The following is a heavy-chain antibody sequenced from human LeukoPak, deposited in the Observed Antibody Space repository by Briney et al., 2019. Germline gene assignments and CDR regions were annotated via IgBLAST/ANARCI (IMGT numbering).Heavy chain of an antibody. J-gene: IGHJ5*02. CDR1: GGSISRYY. CDR3: ARHAVGYSYGYRFDP. CDR2: IYYSGST. V-gene: IGHV4-59*08. Sequence: SETLSLTCTVSGGSISRYYWSWIRQPPGKGLEWIGYIYYSGSTNYNPSLKSRVTISVDTSKNQFSLKLSSVTAADTAVYYCARHAVGYSYGYRFDPWGQGTLVTVPS. D-gene: IGHD5-18*01.